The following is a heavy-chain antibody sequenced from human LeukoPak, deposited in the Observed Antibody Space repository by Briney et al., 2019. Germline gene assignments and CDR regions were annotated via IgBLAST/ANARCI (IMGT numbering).Heavy chain of an antibody. CDR1: GVSISSYY. D-gene: IGHD3-3*01. Sequence: KPSETLSLTCTVSGVSISSYYWNWIRQPLGKGLEWIGYIYYSGSTNYNPSLKSRVTISVDTSKNQFSLKLSSVTAADTAVYYCARGRAYYDFWSGYQTNWFDPWGQGTLVTVSS. J-gene: IGHJ5*02. CDR3: ARGRAYYDFWSGYQTNWFDP. CDR2: IYYSGST. V-gene: IGHV4-59*12.